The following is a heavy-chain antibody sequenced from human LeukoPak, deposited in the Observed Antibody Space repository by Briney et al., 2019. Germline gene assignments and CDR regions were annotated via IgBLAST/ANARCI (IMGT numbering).Heavy chain of an antibody. D-gene: IGHD2/OR15-2a*01. CDR1: GGTFSSYA. CDR2: ISGSGGST. V-gene: IGHV3-23*01. Sequence: GASVKVSYKASGGTFSSYAMSWVRQAPGKGLEWVSAISGSGGSTYYADSVKGRFTISRDNSKNTLYLQMNSLRAEDTAVYYCAKASMVHKYYFDYWGQGTLVTVSS. CDR3: AKASMVHKYYFDY. J-gene: IGHJ4*02.